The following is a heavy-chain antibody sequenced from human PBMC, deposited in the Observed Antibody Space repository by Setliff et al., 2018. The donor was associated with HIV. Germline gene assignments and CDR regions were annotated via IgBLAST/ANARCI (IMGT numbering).Heavy chain of an antibody. CDR1: GFTFSNYV. CDR2: ISGSGVNS. V-gene: IGHV3-23*01. J-gene: IGHJ4*02. CDR3: AKTSNTGYLFCSDY. Sequence: QLGGSLRLSCVASGFTFSNYVINWVRQAPGKGLEWISGISGSGVNSYYADSVRGRFTISRDNSKNTVYLQMNSLRAEDTAVYYCAKTSNTGYLFCSDYWGQGTLVTVSS. D-gene: IGHD3-9*01.